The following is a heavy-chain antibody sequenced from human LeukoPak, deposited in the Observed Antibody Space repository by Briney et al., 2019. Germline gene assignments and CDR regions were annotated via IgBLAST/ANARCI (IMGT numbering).Heavy chain of an antibody. D-gene: IGHD6-13*01. Sequence: GASVKVSCKASGYTFTSYGIIWVRQTPGQGLEWMGWISTYNGNTNYAQKIQGRVTITTDTSTSTAYMELRSLRSDDTAVYYCARDLPCSSSWESIDYWGQGTLVTVSS. CDR1: GYTFTSYG. CDR3: ARDLPCSSSWESIDY. J-gene: IGHJ4*02. V-gene: IGHV1-18*01. CDR2: ISTYNGNT.